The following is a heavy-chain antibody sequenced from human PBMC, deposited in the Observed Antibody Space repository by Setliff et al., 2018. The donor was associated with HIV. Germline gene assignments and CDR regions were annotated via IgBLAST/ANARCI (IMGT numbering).Heavy chain of an antibody. CDR1: GYRFTSHW. V-gene: IGHV5-51*01. D-gene: IGHD3-16*01. Sequence: GESLKISCKGVGYRFTSHWIAWVRQMPGKGLEWMGNIYPGDSETRYSPSFHGQVTFSADMTVDTAYLQWNTLKSSDTAMYYCAREIRTIEGGALDIWGQGTSVTVSS. CDR2: IYPGDSET. CDR3: AREIRTIEGGALDI. J-gene: IGHJ3*02.